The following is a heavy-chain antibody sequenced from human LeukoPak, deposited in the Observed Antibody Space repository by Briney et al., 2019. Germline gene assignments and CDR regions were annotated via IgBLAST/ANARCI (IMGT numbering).Heavy chain of an antibody. V-gene: IGHV3-66*01. CDR3: ARRLEYSGSKGVFDY. CDR1: GFTVSSNY. CDR2: IYSGGST. J-gene: IGHJ4*02. D-gene: IGHD1-26*01. Sequence: PGGSLRLSCAVSGFTVSSNYMTWVRQAPGKGLEWVSIIYSGGSTSYADSAKGRFTISRDSSKNTLYLQMNSLRAEDTALYYCARRLEYSGSKGVFDYWGQGTLVTVSS.